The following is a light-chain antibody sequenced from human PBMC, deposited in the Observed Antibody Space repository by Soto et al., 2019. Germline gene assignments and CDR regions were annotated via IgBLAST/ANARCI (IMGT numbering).Light chain of an antibody. CDR2: DAS. V-gene: IGKV1-33*01. J-gene: IGKJ5*01. Sequence: GDRVTITCQASQDISNYLNWYQQKPGKAPKLLIYDASNLETGVPSRFSGSGSGTDFNFPISSLQPEVIATYYCQRYDNRRSIPFGQGTGL. CDR1: QDISNY. CDR3: QRYDNRRSIP.